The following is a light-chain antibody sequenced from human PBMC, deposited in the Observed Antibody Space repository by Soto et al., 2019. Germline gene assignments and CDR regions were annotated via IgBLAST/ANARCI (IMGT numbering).Light chain of an antibody. J-gene: IGKJ1*01. CDR3: QQYITSPWT. Sequence: EIVLTQSPGTLSLSPGERATLSCRASQSVSSSYLAWYQQKAGQAPRLLIYAASSRATGIPDRFSGSGSGTDFTLTISKLEPEDFAVYYCQQYITSPWTFGQGTKVEIK. CDR2: AAS. V-gene: IGKV3-20*01. CDR1: QSVSSSY.